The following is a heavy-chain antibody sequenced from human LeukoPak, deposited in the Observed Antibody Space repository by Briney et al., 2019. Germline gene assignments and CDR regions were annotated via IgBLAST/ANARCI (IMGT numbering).Heavy chain of an antibody. CDR2: ITTGRTL. D-gene: IGHD5/OR15-5a*01. Sequence: GGSLRLSCAASGFNFNDYYMSWIRQTPGKGLEWVSYITTGRTLSYADSVKGRFTISRDNAKNSLFLQMKSLRVEDTAVYYCARVVSSRSTVGFDPWGQGTLVTVSS. V-gene: IGHV3-11*04. CDR3: ARVVSSRSTVGFDP. CDR1: GFNFNDYY. J-gene: IGHJ5*02.